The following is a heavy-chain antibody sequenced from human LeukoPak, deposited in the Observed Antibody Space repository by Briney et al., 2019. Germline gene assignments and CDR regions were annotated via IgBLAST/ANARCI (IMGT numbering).Heavy chain of an antibody. V-gene: IGHV4-59*04. CDR2: IYYSGST. J-gene: IGHJ5*02. CDR3: ARMGGSSGWHSPPLA. D-gene: IGHD6-19*01. CDR1: GGSISSYY. Sequence: SETLSLTCTVSGGSISSYYWSWIRQPPGKGLEWIGYIYYSGSTYYNPSLKSRVTMSVDTSKNQFSLKLSSVTAVDTAVYYCARMGGSSGWHSPPLAWGQGTLVNVSS.